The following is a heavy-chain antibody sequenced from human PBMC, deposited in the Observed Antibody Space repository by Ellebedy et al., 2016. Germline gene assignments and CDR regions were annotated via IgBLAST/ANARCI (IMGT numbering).Heavy chain of an antibody. CDR1: GFTFSNAW. V-gene: IGHV3-15*01. Sequence: GESLKISXAASGFTFSNAWMSWVRQAPGKGLEWVGRIKSKTDGGTTDYAAPVKGRFTISRDDSKNTLYLQMNSLKTEDTAVYYCTTDPEYSSSFRSWFNPWGQGTLVTVSS. D-gene: IGHD6-6*01. J-gene: IGHJ5*02. CDR3: TTDPEYSSSFRSWFNP. CDR2: IKSKTDGGTT.